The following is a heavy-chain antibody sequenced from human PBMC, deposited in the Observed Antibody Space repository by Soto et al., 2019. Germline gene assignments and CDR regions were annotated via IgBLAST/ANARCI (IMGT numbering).Heavy chain of an antibody. J-gene: IGHJ6*02. CDR2: ISFDGSKT. Sequence: PGGSLRLSCAASGFSFSVYPMNWVRQAPGKGLEWVAFISFDGSKTYYSDSVKGRFTISRDNSMNTVSLQMNNLRPGDAAVYHCANLLNVAAAGTPHYYGVDVWGQGTTVTVSS. CDR3: ANLLNVAAAGTPHYYGVDV. CDR1: GFSFSVYP. V-gene: IGHV3-30*04. D-gene: IGHD6-13*01.